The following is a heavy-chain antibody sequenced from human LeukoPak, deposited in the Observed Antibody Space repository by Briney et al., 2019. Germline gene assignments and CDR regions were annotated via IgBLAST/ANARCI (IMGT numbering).Heavy chain of an antibody. D-gene: IGHD5-12*01. V-gene: IGHV1-8*01. CDR1: GYTFTSYD. Sequence: GASVKVSCKASGYTFTSYDINWVRQATGQGLEWMGWMNPNSGNTGYAQKFQGRVTMTRNTSISTAYMELSSLRSEDTAVYYCARGPVEWLRTAGTTDFDYWGQGTLVIVSS. J-gene: IGHJ4*02. CDR2: MNPNSGNT. CDR3: ARGPVEWLRTAGTTDFDY.